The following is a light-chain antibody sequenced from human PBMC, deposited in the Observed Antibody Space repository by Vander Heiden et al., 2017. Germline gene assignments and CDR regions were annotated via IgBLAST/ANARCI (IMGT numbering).Light chain of an antibody. Sequence: EIVMTQSPDSLAVSLGDRATIICKSSQNLLYSSNNKNYLAWYQQKPGQSPKLLIHWASTRVSGVPDRFSGSGSGTDFTLTISSLQAEDVAVYYCHQDDSNIPFTFGGGTKVEIK. V-gene: IGKV4-1*01. CDR1: QNLLYSSNNKNY. CDR3: HQDDSNIPFT. CDR2: WAS. J-gene: IGKJ4*01.